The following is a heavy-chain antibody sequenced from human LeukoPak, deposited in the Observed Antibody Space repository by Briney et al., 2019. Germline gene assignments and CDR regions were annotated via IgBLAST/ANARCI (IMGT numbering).Heavy chain of an antibody. Sequence: PSQTLSLTCTVSGGSISSGSYYWSWIRQPAGKGLEWVGRIYTSGSTNYNPSLKSRVTISVDTSKNQFSLKLSSVTAADTAMYYCAREDGVLWFFDYWGQGTLVTVSS. CDR3: AREDGVLWFFDY. CDR1: GGSISSGSYY. V-gene: IGHV4-61*02. D-gene: IGHD2-21*01. CDR2: IYTSGST. J-gene: IGHJ4*02.